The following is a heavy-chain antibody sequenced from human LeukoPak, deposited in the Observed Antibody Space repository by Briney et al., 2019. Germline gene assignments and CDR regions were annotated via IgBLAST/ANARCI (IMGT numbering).Heavy chain of an antibody. Sequence: ASVKVSCKASGGTSSSYAISWVRQAPGQGLEWMGGIIPIFGTANYAQKFQGRVTITADESTSTAYMELSSLRSEDTAVYYCASRYCSSTSCYDYYGMDVWGQGTTVTVSS. CDR1: GGTSSSYA. D-gene: IGHD2-2*01. CDR3: ASRYCSSTSCYDYYGMDV. CDR2: IIPIFGTA. V-gene: IGHV1-69*01. J-gene: IGHJ6*02.